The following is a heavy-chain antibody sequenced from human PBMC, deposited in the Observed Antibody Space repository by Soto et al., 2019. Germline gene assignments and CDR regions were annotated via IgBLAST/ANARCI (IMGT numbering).Heavy chain of an antibody. V-gene: IGHV1-18*04. CDR2: ISAYNGNT. J-gene: IGHJ4*02. CDR1: GYTFSSYG. Sequence: APLNVSCKASGYTFSSYGISWVRKAPGQGLEWMGWISAYNGNTNYAQKLQGRVTMTTDTSTSTAYMELRSLRSDDTAVYYCARDYCSSTSCFFGYWGQRTLVTVSS. D-gene: IGHD2-2*01. CDR3: ARDYCSSTSCFFGY.